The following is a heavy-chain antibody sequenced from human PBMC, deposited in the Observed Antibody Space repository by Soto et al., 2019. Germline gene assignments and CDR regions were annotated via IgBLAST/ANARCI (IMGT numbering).Heavy chain of an antibody. CDR2: ISGSGGST. CDR3: AKDKDDILTGYYFFIAIDAFDI. V-gene: IGHV3-23*01. CDR1: GFTFSSYA. D-gene: IGHD3-9*01. J-gene: IGHJ3*02. Sequence: GGSLRLSCAASGFTFSSYAMSWVRQAPGKGLEWVSAISGSGGSTYYADSVKGRFTISRDNSKNTLYLQMNSLRAEDTDVYYCAKDKDDILTGYYFFIAIDAFDIWGQGTMVTVSS.